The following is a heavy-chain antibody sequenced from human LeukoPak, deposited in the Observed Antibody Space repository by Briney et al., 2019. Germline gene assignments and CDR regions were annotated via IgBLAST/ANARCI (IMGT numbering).Heavy chain of an antibody. Sequence: SETLSLTCTVSGGSISSSSYYWGWIRQPPGKGLEWIGSIYYSGSTYYNPSLKSRVTISVDKSKSQLSLKVISVTAADTAVYYCARGVIASGGNDFDYWGQGTLVTVSS. CDR2: IYYSGST. V-gene: IGHV4-39*07. J-gene: IGHJ4*02. CDR3: ARGVIASGGNDFDY. D-gene: IGHD6-13*01. CDR1: GGSISSSSYY.